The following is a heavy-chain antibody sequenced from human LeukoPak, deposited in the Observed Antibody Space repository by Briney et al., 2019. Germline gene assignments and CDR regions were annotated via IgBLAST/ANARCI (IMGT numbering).Heavy chain of an antibody. D-gene: IGHD6-25*01. CDR3: AREGYSSGRAGVFDI. CDR2: VSHDEKHDK. V-gene: IGHV3-30*03. Sequence: PGGSLRLSCAASGFTFSSYGMHWVRQAPGKGLEWVALVSHDEKHDKQYPDPVKGRFTISRDNSKNTVYLQINTLSTEDSAMYYCAREGYSSGRAGVFDIWGQGTLVTVSS. CDR1: GFTFSSYG. J-gene: IGHJ3*02.